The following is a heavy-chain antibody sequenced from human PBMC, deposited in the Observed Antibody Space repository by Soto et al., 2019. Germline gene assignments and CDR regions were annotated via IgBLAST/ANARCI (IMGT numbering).Heavy chain of an antibody. J-gene: IGHJ3*02. CDR1: GFTFSSYN. CDR2: IYSGGST. Sequence: GGSLRLSCAASGFTFSSYNMHWVRQAPGKGLKWVSVIYSGGSTYYADSVKGRFTISRDNSKNTLYLQMNSLRAEDTAVYYCAREGGDYAKYAFDIWDQGTMVNVSS. D-gene: IGHD4-17*01. CDR3: AREGGDYAKYAFDI. V-gene: IGHV3-66*01.